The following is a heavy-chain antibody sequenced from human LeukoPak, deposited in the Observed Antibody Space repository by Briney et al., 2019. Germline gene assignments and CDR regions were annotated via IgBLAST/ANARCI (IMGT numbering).Heavy chain of an antibody. CDR1: GFTFSSYS. V-gene: IGHV3-48*01. CDR3: ARVRDDYVWGSYNFDY. D-gene: IGHD3-16*01. CDR2: ISSSSSTI. Sequence: PGGSLRLSCAASGFTFSSYSMNWVRQAPGKGLEWVSYISSSSSTIYYAGSVKGRFTISRDNAKNSLYLQLTSFRAEATAGYSVARVRDDYVWGSYNFDYWGQGTLVTVSS. J-gene: IGHJ4*02.